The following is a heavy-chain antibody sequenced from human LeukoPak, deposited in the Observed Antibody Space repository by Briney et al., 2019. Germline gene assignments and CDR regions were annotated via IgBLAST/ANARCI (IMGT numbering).Heavy chain of an antibody. CDR2: INHSGST. CDR1: GGSFSGYY. V-gene: IGHV4-34*01. J-gene: IGHJ4*02. D-gene: IGHD3-9*01. CDR3: ARGRLRYFDWLSAFDY. Sequence: SQTLSLTCAVYGGSFSGYYWSWIRQPPGKGLEWIGEINHSGSTNYNPSLKSRVTISVDTSKNQFSLKLSSVTAADTAVYYCARGRLRYFDWLSAFDYWGQGTLVTVSS.